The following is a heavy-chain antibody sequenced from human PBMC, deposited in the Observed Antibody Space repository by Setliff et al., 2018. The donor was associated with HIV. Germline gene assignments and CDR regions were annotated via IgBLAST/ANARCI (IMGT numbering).Heavy chain of an antibody. J-gene: IGHJ3*02. Sequence: SVKVSCKASGGTFSSYAISWVRQAPGQGLEWMGGIIPIFGTANYAQKFQGRVTITADKSTSTAYMELSSLRSEDTAVYYCARGATYYYDSSGYYSLLADAFDIWGQGTMVTVSS. CDR3: ARGATYYYDSSGYYSLLADAFDI. CDR2: IIPIFGTA. V-gene: IGHV1-69*06. D-gene: IGHD3-22*01. CDR1: GGTFSSYA.